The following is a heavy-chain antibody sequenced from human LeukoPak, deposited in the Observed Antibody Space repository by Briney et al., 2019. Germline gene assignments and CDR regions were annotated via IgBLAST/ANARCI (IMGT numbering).Heavy chain of an antibody. CDR1: GYTFTGYY. CDR3: ARVGSSIAARRDLDY. Sequence: ASVKVCCKASGYTFTGYYMHWVRQAPGQGLVWMGWINPNSGGTNYAQKFQGWVTMTRDTSISTAYMELSRLRSDDTAVYYCARVGSSIAARRDLDYWGQGTLVTVSS. V-gene: IGHV1-2*04. CDR2: INPNSGGT. D-gene: IGHD6-6*01. J-gene: IGHJ4*02.